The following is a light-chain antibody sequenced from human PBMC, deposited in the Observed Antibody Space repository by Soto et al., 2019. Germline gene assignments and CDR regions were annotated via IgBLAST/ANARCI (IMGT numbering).Light chain of an antibody. J-gene: IGKJ1*01. V-gene: IGKV1-5*03. CDR1: QTISSW. CDR2: KAS. Sequence: DIQMIQSPSTLSGSVGDRFTITCRASQTISSWLAWYQQKPGKAPKLLIYKASSLESGVPSRLSGSGSGTEFTLTISSLQPDDFATYYCQQYNSYSSFGQGTKVDIK. CDR3: QQYNSYSS.